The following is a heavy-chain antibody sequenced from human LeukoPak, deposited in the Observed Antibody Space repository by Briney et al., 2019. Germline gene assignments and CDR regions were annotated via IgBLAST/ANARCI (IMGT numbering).Heavy chain of an antibody. V-gene: IGHV3-9*01. J-gene: IGHJ4*02. D-gene: IGHD3-16*02. CDR2: ISWNSGSI. Sequence: PGGSLRLSCAASGFTFDDYAMHWVRQAPGKGLEWVSGISWNSGSIGYADSVKGRFTISRDNAKNSLYLQMNSLRAEDTALYYCAKDIAWSPFEGGSYRGTTFDYWGQRTLVTVSS. CDR3: AKDIAWSPFEGGSYRGTTFDY. CDR1: GFTFDDYA.